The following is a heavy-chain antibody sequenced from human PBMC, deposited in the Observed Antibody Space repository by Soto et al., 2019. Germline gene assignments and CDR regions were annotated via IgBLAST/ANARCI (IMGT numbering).Heavy chain of an antibody. D-gene: IGHD2-2*01. CDR3: ATTLDIVVVPVMCDP. J-gene: IGHJ5*02. CDR2: ISSSSSYT. Sequence: QVQLVESGGGLVKPGGSLRLSCAASGFTFRDYYMSWIRQAPGKGLAWVSYISSSSSYTNYADSVKGRFTISRDNAKNSLYLQMSSLRAEDTAVYYCATTLDIVVVPVMCDPWGQGTLVTVSS. CDR1: GFTFRDYY. V-gene: IGHV3-11*06.